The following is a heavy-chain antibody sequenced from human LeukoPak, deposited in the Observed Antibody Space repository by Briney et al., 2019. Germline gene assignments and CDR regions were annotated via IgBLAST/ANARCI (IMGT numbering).Heavy chain of an antibody. J-gene: IGHJ5*02. CDR3: ARANYDFWSGKNWFDP. V-gene: IGHV4-59*01. D-gene: IGHD3-3*01. Sequence: PSETLSLTCTVSGGSLNTYRWSWIRQTPAKGLEWIGYVYYTGSTNYNPSLESRVTISVDTSKNQFSLKLSSVTAADTAVYYCARANYDFWSGKNWFDPWGQGTLVTVSS. CDR1: GGSLNTYR. CDR2: VYYTGST.